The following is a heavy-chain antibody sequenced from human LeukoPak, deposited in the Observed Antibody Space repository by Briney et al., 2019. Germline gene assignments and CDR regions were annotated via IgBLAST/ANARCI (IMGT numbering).Heavy chain of an antibody. J-gene: IGHJ6*03. Sequence: PSETLSLTCAVYGGSFSGYYWSWIRQPPGKGLEWIGEINHSGSTNYNPSLKSRVTISVDTSKNQFSLKLSSVTAADTAVYYCARRGPTYYYYYYMDVWGKGTTVTISS. CDR2: INHSGST. D-gene: IGHD3-16*01. CDR1: GGSFSGYY. CDR3: ARRGPTYYYYYYMDV. V-gene: IGHV4-34*01.